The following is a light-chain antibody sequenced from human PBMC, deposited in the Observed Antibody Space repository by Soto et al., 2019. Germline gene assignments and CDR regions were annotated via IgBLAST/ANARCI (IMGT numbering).Light chain of an antibody. CDR2: AAS. CDR1: QSVHNY. J-gene: IGKJ1*01. Sequence: DIQMTQSPSSLSASVGDKVTITCRASQSVHNYLNWYQQKPGKAPNLVVYAASTLQSGVPSRFSGSGSGTEFSLTIDSLQPEDVATFYCQQTSSTPWTFGQGTKVEVK. V-gene: IGKV1-39*01. CDR3: QQTSSTPWT.